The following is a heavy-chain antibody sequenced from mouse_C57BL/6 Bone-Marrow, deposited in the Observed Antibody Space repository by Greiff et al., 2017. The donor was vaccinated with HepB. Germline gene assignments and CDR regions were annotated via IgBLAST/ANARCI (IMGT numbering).Heavy chain of an antibody. Sequence: VQLQQPGAELVRPGSSVKLSCKASGYTFTSYWMHWVKQRPIQGLEWIGNIDPSDSETHYNQKFKDKATLTVDKSSSTAYMQLSSLTSEDSAVYYGAREPYYYGSSYWDFDVWGTGTTVTVSS. CDR3: AREPYYYGSSYWDFDV. CDR1: GYTFTSYW. J-gene: IGHJ1*03. D-gene: IGHD1-1*01. CDR2: IDPSDSET. V-gene: IGHV1-52*01.